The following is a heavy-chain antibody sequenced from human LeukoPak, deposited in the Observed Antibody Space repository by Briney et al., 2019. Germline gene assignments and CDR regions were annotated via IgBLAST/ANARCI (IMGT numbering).Heavy chain of an antibody. D-gene: IGHD3-22*01. J-gene: IGHJ5*02. CDR1: GFTVSDNY. CDR2: IYSGGTT. CDR3: ARHDSWAGWFDP. Sequence: GGSLRLSCAASGFTVSDNYMSWVRQAPGKGLEWVSVIYSGGTTYSADSVKGRFTISRDNSKNTLYLQMNSLRAEDTAVYYCARHDSWAGWFDPLGQGTLVAVSS. V-gene: IGHV3-53*01.